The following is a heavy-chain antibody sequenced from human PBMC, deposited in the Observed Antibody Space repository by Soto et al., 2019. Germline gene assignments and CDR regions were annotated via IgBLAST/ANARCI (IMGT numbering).Heavy chain of an antibody. CDR1: GGSISSDGYY. CDR3: ARGRNIVLESSTGGFDF. V-gene: IGHV4-31*02. D-gene: IGHD2-2*01. Sequence: QVQLQESGPGLVKPSQTLSLTCSVSGGSISSDGYYWSWVRQHPGKGLEWIGYISNSGRTYFHPSLKSRLTISLDTSKNKFSLKLSSVTAADTAVYYCARGRNIVLESSTGGFDFWGQGTLVNVSS. CDR2: ISNSGRT. J-gene: IGHJ4*02.